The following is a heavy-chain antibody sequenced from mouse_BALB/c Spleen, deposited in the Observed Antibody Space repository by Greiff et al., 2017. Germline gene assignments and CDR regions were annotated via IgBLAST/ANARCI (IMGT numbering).Heavy chain of an antibody. Sequence: EVKLVESGGGLVKPGGSLKLSCAASGFTFSSYAMSWVRQTPEKRLEWVASISSGGSTYYPDSVKGRFTISRDNARNILYLQMSSLRSEDTAMYYCARRGGYYHAMDYWGQGTSVTVSS. V-gene: IGHV5-6-5*01. D-gene: IGHD2-2*01. CDR2: ISSGGST. J-gene: IGHJ4*01. CDR3: ARRGGYYHAMDY. CDR1: GFTFSSYA.